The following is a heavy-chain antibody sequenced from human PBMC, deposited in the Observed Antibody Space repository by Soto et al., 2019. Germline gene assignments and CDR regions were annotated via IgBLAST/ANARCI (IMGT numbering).Heavy chain of an antibody. J-gene: IGHJ4*02. V-gene: IGHV3-30*18. D-gene: IGHD4-17*01. CDR3: AKDHLLTTVTTVGD. Sequence: QVQLVESGGGVVQPGRSLRLSCAASGFTFSTYGMHWVRQAPGKGLEWVAVISYHGNDKYYAESVKGRFTISRDNFKNTLYLQMDSLRADDTAVYYCAKDHLLTTVTTVGDWGQGTLVTVSS. CDR2: ISYHGNDK. CDR1: GFTFSTYG.